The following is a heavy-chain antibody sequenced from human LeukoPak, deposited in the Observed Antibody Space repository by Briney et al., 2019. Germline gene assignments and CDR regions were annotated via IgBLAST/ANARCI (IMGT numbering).Heavy chain of an antibody. CDR2: INPSSGSA. J-gene: IGHJ3*02. V-gene: IGHV1-46*01. CDR3: TREGGAMHAFDI. CDR1: GYTFTSYS. D-gene: IGHD3-16*01. Sequence: AASVKVSCKASGYTFTSYSLHWVRQAPGQGLEWMGIINPSSGSATYPQKFQVRVTMTWDTSTSTVYMHLSSLRSEDTAVYFCTREGGAMHAFDIWGQGTMVTVSS.